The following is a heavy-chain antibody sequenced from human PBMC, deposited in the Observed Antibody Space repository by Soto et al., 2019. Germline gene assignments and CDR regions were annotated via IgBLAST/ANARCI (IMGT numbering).Heavy chain of an antibody. CDR3: ARVPDR. Sequence: SETLSLTSTVSGGSITRGGYYWSWIRQHPGKGLEWIGYIYNSGTTYYNPSLKSRVTISVDTSKNQFSLKLTSVTAADTAVYYCARVPDRWGQGTLVTVSS. J-gene: IGHJ5*02. CDR1: GGSITRGGYY. CDR2: IYNSGTT. V-gene: IGHV4-31*03.